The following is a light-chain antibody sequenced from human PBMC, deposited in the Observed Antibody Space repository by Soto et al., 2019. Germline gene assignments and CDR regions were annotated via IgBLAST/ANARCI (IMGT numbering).Light chain of an antibody. CDR1: QSISYY. CDR3: QQSYSTPWT. Sequence: DIQMTQSTSSLSASVVDIVTITCRASQSISYYLNWYQQKQGRAPRLLIYSTSTLQSGVPSKFSGSASGTDFTLTISSLQPEDFATYYCQQSYSTPWTFGQGTKVDIK. J-gene: IGKJ1*01. V-gene: IGKV1-39*01. CDR2: STS.